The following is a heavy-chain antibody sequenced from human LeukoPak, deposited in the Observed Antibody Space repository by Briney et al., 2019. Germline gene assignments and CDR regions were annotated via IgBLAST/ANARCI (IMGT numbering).Heavy chain of an antibody. CDR3: ARAPSDIVVVPAASFDY. Sequence: ASETLSLTCTVSGGSISSSSYYWGWIRQPPGKGLEWIGSIYYSGSIYYNPSLKSRVTISVDTSKNQFSLKLSSVTAADTAVYYCARAPSDIVVVPAASFDYWGQGTLVTVSS. V-gene: IGHV4-39*07. CDR1: GGSISSSSYY. J-gene: IGHJ4*02. D-gene: IGHD2-2*01. CDR2: IYYSGSI.